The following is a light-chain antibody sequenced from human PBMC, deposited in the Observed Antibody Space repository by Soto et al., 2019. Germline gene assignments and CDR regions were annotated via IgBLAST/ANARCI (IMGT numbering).Light chain of an antibody. V-gene: IGLV2-23*02. CDR2: EVN. J-gene: IGLJ1*01. CDR3: CSYARSNTYV. CDR1: SSDVGSFNL. Sequence: QSVLTQPASVSGSPGQSITISCTGTSSDVGSFNLVSWYQQHPGKAPKLMIYEVNKRPSGVSNRFSGSKSGNTASLTISGLQAEDEADYYCCSYARSNTYVFGTGTKVTVL.